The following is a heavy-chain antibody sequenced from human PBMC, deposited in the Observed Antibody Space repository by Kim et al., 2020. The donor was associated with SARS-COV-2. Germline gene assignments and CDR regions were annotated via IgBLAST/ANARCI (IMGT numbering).Heavy chain of an antibody. Sequence: GGSLRLSCAASGFTLSTYWMHWVRQVPGKELVWLSRINSDDGSYTSYADSVKGRFTISRDNAKNTLYLQMNSLGFEDTAVYYCARGTTDWPGIDYWGQGTLVTVSA. CDR1: GFTLSTYW. D-gene: IGHD3-9*01. CDR3: ARGTTDWPGIDY. J-gene: IGHJ4*02. V-gene: IGHV3-74*01. CDR2: INSDDGSYT.